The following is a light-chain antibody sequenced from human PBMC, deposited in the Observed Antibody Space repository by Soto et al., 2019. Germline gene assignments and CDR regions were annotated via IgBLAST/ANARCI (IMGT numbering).Light chain of an antibody. V-gene: IGLV2-14*01. CDR1: SSDVGGYNY. CDR3: SSYTSSSIYV. J-gene: IGLJ1*01. CDR2: DVS. Sequence: SALTQPASVSGSPGQSITISCTGTSSDVGGYNYVSWYQQHPGKAPKLMIYDVSNRPSGVSNRFSGSKSDNTASLTISGLQAEDEADYYCSSYTSSSIYVFGTGTKVTVL.